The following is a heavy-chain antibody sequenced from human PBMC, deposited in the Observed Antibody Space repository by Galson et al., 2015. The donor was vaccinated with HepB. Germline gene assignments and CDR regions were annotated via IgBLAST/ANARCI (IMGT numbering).Heavy chain of an antibody. CDR3: ASGPRGGATLY. V-gene: IGHV3-23*01. J-gene: IGHJ4*02. CDR2: ISGSGGSA. Sequence: CAASGFTFSSYVMSWVRQAPGKGLEWVSAISGSGGSAYSADSVKGRFTISRYHSKNTLYLQMNSLRVEDTAVYYCASGPRGGATLYWGQGTLVTVSS. CDR1: GFTFSSYV. D-gene: IGHD1-26*01.